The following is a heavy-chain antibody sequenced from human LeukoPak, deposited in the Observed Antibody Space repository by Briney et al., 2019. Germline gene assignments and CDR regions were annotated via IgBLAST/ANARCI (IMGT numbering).Heavy chain of an antibody. D-gene: IGHD2-15*01. Sequence: SETLSLTCIVSGGSISNDYWSWIRQPPGKGLEWIGYIYYSGSTNYNPSLKSRVTISVDTSKNQFSLKLSSVTAADTAVYYCARDYCSGGSCNQPNYWYFDLWGRGTLVTVSS. J-gene: IGHJ2*01. V-gene: IGHV4-59*01. CDR2: IYYSGST. CDR1: GGSISNDY. CDR3: ARDYCSGGSCNQPNYWYFDL.